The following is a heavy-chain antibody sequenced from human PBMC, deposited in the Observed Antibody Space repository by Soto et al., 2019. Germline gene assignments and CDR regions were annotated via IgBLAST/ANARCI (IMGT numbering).Heavy chain of an antibody. Sequence: EVQLVESGGGLIQPGGSLRLSCAVSGFTVSNNYMSWVRQAPGKGLEGVSVIYSGGYTAYGDSVKGRFTISRDNSKNTPYLQINSRGAAHPAVYFGARRPGGGGYWGQGTLVTVSS. CDR1: GFTVSNNY. J-gene: IGHJ4*02. V-gene: IGHV3-53*01. CDR2: IYSGGYT. CDR3: ARRPGGGGY. D-gene: IGHD3-10*01.